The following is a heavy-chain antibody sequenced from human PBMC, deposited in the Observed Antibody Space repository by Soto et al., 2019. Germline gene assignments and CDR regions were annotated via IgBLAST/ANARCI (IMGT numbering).Heavy chain of an antibody. J-gene: IGHJ4*02. CDR3: AKEGSSFYYFDY. D-gene: IGHD6-13*01. CDR2: ISYDGSNK. V-gene: IGHV3-30*18. Sequence: QVQLVESGGGVVQPGRSMRLSCAASGFTFSSYGMHWVRQAPGKGLEWVAVISYDGSNKYYADSVKGRFTISRDNSKNTLYLQMNSLRAEDTAVYYCAKEGSSFYYFDYWGQVTLVTVSS. CDR1: GFTFSSYG.